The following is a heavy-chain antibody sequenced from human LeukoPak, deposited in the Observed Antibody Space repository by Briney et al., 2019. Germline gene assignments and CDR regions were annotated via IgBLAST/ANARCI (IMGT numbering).Heavy chain of an antibody. D-gene: IGHD3-22*01. CDR1: GYTFIAYY. CDR2: INPSAGST. CDR3: ARVDGSADY. J-gene: IGHJ4*02. Sequence: ASVKVSCKASGYTFIAYYMHWVRQAPGQGLEWMGIINPSAGSTSSAQKFHGRLTMTRDTSISTVYMELSSLRSEDTAVYFCARVDGSADYWGQGTLVTVSS. V-gene: IGHV1-46*01.